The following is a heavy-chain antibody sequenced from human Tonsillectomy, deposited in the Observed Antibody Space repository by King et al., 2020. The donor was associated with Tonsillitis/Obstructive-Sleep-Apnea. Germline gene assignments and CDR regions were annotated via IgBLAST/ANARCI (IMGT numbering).Heavy chain of an antibody. D-gene: IGHD2-2*01. V-gene: IGHV4-4*02. CDR2: IYHSGST. Sequence: VQLQESGPGLVTPSGTLSLTCAVSGGSISSSNWWSWVRQPPGKGLEWIGEIYHSGSTNYSPSLKSRLTISVDKSKKHFSLNLSSATAADTAVYYCARNTCFGPNCSRSWYFDLWGRGTLVTVSS. CDR3: ARNTCFGPNCSRSWYFDL. J-gene: IGHJ2*01. CDR1: GGSISSSNW.